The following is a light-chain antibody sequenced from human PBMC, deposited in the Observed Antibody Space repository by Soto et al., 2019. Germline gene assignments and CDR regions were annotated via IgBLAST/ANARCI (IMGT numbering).Light chain of an antibody. CDR1: SSDVGGYNY. CDR3: SSYTSSSTLV. CDR2: EVS. V-gene: IGLV2-14*01. J-gene: IGLJ1*01. Sequence: QSALTQPASVSGSPGQSITISCTGTSSDVGGYNYVSWYQQHPGKAPKLMIYEVSNRPSGVSNRFSGSKSGNTASLTISGLPAEDAADYYCSSYTSSSTLVFGAGTKVTVL.